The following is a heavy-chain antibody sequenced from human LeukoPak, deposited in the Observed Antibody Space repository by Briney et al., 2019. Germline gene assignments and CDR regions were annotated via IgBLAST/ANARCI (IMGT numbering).Heavy chain of an antibody. CDR1: GGSISSYY. V-gene: IGHV4-59*01. CDR3: TTEQLGSGY. Sequence: SEALSLTCTVSGGSISSYYWSWIRQPPGKGLEWIGYISYSGYTKYNPSLKSRVTISVDTSKNQFSLKLSSVTAADTAVYYCTTEQLGSGYWGQGTLVTVSS. J-gene: IGHJ4*02. CDR2: ISYSGYT. D-gene: IGHD6-13*01.